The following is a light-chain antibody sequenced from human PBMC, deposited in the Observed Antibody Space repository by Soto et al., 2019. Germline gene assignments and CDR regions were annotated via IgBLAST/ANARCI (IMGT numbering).Light chain of an antibody. CDR1: ESISRY. J-gene: IGKJ1*01. V-gene: IGKV1-39*01. Sequence: IQMTQSPSSPASCVGDRVTITCLASESISRYVNWYQQRPGKAPKVLIYGASSLQSGVPSRFSGCGYGTDFTLTVSNLQPEDFATYYCQQSHSIPWTFGQGTKVDIK. CDR2: GAS. CDR3: QQSHSIPWT.